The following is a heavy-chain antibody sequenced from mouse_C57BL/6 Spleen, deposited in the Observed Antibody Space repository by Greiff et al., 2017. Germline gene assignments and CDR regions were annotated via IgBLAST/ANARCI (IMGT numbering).Heavy chain of an antibody. Sequence: QVQLQQSGAELVKPGASVKISCKASGYAFSSYWMNWVKQRPGKGLEWIGQIYPGDGDTNYNGKFKGKATLTADKSSSTAYMQLSSLTSEDSAVYCCASPYYYGSTYYAMDYWGQGTSVTVSS. CDR1: GYAFSSYW. CDR3: ASPYYYGSTYYAMDY. D-gene: IGHD1-1*01. J-gene: IGHJ4*01. CDR2: IYPGDGDT. V-gene: IGHV1-80*01.